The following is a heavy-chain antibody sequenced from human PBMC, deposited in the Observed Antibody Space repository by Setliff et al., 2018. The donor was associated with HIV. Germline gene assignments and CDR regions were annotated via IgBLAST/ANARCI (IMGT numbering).Heavy chain of an antibody. D-gene: IGHD5-18*01. V-gene: IGHV1-18*01. Sequence: ASVKVSCKASGYTFTSYGISWVRQAPGQGLEWMGWISAYNGNTNYAQKLQGRVTMTTDTSTSTAYMQLRSLRSDDTAVYYCARDVDTAMVRDDAFDIWGQGTMVTVSS. CDR2: ISAYNGNT. J-gene: IGHJ3*02. CDR3: ARDVDTAMVRDDAFDI. CDR1: GYTFTSYG.